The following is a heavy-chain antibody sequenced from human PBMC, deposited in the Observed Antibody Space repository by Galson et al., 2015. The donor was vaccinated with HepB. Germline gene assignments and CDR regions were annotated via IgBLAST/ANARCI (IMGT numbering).Heavy chain of an antibody. CDR1: GYTFTSYY. J-gene: IGHJ4*02. D-gene: IGHD3-16*02. CDR3: AREAYVWGSYRYTFDY. CDR2: INPSGGST. Sequence: SVKVSCKASGYTFTSYYMHWVRQAPGQGLEWMGIINPSGGSTSYAQKFQGRVTMTRDTSTSTVYMELSSLRSEDTAVYYCAREAYVWGSYRYTFDYWGQGTLVTVPS. V-gene: IGHV1-46*01.